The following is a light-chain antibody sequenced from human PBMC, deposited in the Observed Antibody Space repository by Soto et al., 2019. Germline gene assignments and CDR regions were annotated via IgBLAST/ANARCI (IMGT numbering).Light chain of an antibody. Sequence: EIALTQSPGTLYLSPGERATLSCRASQSVSSTYLAWYQQKPGQAPRLLIYGASSRATGIPDRFSGSGSATDFTLTISRREPEDFAVYYCQQYGGSPPYTFGQGTNLEIK. CDR1: QSVSSTY. V-gene: IGKV3-20*01. CDR3: QQYGGSPPYT. J-gene: IGKJ2*01. CDR2: GAS.